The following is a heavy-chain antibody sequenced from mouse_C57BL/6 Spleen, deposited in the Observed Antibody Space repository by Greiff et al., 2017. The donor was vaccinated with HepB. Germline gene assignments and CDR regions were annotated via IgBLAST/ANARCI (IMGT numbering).Heavy chain of an antibody. CDR2: INPNNGGT. Sequence: EVQLQQSGPELVKPGASVKISCKASGYTFTDYYMNWVKQSHGKSLEWIGDINPNNGGTSYNQKFKGKATLTVDKSSSTAYMELRSLTSEVSAVYFCARGTYYGSSLAWFAYWGQGTLVTVSA. J-gene: IGHJ3*01. V-gene: IGHV1-26*01. D-gene: IGHD1-1*01. CDR1: GYTFTDYY. CDR3: ARGTYYGSSLAWFAY.